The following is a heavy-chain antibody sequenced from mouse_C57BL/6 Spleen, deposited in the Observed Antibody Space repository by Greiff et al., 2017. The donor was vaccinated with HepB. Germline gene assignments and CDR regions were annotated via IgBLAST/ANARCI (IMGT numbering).Heavy chain of an antibody. CDR1: GYSITSGYY. Sequence: ESGPGLVKPSQSLSLTCSVTGYSITSGYYWNWIRQFPGNKLEWMGYISYDGSNNYNPSLKNRISITRDTSKNQFFLKLNSVTTEDTATYYCARDRDYYGSYAMDDWGQGTSVTVAS. CDR2: ISYDGSN. CDR3: ARDRDYYGSYAMDD. D-gene: IGHD1-1*01. J-gene: IGHJ4*01. V-gene: IGHV3-6*01.